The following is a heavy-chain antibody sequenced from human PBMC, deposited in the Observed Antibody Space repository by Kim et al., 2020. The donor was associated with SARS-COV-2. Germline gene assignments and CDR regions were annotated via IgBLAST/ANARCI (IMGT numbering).Heavy chain of an antibody. D-gene: IGHD5-12*01. CDR1: GGSISSSSYY. CDR2: IYYSGST. CDR3: ARHRREWLQTIPSYFDY. Sequence: SETLSLTCTVSGGSISSSSYYWGWIRQPPGKGLEWIGSIYYSGSTYYNPTLKSRVTISIDTSKNQFSLKLSSVTAADTAVYYCARHRREWLQTIPSYFDYWGQGTLVTVSS. J-gene: IGHJ4*02. V-gene: IGHV4-39*01.